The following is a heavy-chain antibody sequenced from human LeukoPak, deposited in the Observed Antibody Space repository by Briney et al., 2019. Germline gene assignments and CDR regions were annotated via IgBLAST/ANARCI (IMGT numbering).Heavy chain of an antibody. CDR2: IYYSGST. CDR3: ARQRGWLQYRGYFDY. J-gene: IGHJ4*02. V-gene: IGHV4-59*01. Sequence: SETLSLTCTVSGGSISSYYWSWIRQPPGKGLEWIGYIYYSGSTNYNPSLKSRVTISVDTSKNQFSLKLSSVTAADTAVYYCARQRGWLQYRGYFDYWGQGTLVTVSS. CDR1: GGSISSYY. D-gene: IGHD5-24*01.